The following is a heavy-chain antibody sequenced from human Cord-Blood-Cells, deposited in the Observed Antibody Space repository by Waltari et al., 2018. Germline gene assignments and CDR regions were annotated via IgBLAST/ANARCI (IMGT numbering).Heavy chain of an antibody. V-gene: IGHV1-2*02. D-gene: IGHD3-16*01. CDR1: GYTFTGSY. Sequence: QVQLVQSGAEVKKPGASVKVSCKASGYTFTGSYMHWVRQAPGQGLEWMGWIKPNSGGKNYGQKFQGRVTMTRETSISTGYMELSRLRSDETAVYYWARGRGTAFYIWGQGTMVTVSS. CDR2: IKPNSGGK. J-gene: IGHJ3*02. CDR3: ARGRGTAFYI.